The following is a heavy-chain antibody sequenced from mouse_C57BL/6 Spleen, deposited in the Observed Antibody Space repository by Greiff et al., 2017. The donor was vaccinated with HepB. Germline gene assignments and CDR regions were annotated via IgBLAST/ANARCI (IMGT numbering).Heavy chain of an antibody. CDR3: ARERDYDYDWYFDV. V-gene: IGHV1-55*01. Sequence: QVQLKQPGAELVKPGASVKMSCKASGYTFTSYWITWVKQRPGQGLEWIGDIYPGSGSTNYNEKFKSKATLTVDTSSSTAYMQLSSLTSEDSAVYYCARERDYDYDWYFDVWGTGTTVTVSS. D-gene: IGHD2-4*01. CDR2: IYPGSGST. CDR1: GYTFTSYW. J-gene: IGHJ1*03.